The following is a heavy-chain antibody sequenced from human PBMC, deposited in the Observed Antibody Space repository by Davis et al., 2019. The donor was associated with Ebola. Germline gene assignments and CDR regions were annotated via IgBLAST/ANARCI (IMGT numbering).Heavy chain of an antibody. V-gene: IGHV4-34*01. CDR1: GGSFSGFY. D-gene: IGHD5-18*01. Sequence: MPSETLSLTCAVYGGSFSGFYWSWIRQSPGKGLEWIAEINQSGNPRYNPSLKSRLTISLDTANNQFSLRLSSVTAADTAVYYCTRGGHEYSYGNYYLGIDVWGQGTTVSVSS. J-gene: IGHJ6*02. CDR2: INQSGNP. CDR3: TRGGHEYSYGNYYLGIDV.